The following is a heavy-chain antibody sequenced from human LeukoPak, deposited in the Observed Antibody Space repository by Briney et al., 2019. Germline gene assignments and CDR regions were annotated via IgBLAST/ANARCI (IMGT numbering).Heavy chain of an antibody. J-gene: IGHJ6*02. V-gene: IGHV4-30-4*01. CDR1: GGSISSGDYY. D-gene: IGHD5-18*01. CDR3: ARNSYDYYYYYGMDV. CDR2: IYYSGST. Sequence: SQTLSLTCTVSGGSISSGDYYWSWIRQPPEKGLEWIGYIYYSGSTYYNPSLKSRVTISVDTSKNQFSLKLSSVTAADTAVYYCARNSYDYYYYYGMDVWGQGTTVTVSS.